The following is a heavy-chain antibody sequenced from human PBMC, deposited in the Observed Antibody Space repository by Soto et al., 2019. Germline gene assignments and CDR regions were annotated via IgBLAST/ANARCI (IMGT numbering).Heavy chain of an antibody. J-gene: IGHJ5*02. D-gene: IGHD1-26*01. Sequence: SETLSLTCAVSGYSISSGHYWGWIRQPPGKGLKWIGSIHHSGDIYYNPSLKSRVTISVDTPNNQFSLKLSSVTAADTAIYYCARRSSGSYGWFDPWGQGTRVTVSS. CDR3: ARRSSGSYGWFDP. CDR1: GYSISSGHY. CDR2: IHHSGDI. V-gene: IGHV4-38-2*01.